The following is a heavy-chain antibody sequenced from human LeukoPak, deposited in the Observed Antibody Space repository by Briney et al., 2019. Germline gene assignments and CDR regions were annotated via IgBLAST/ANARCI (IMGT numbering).Heavy chain of an antibody. J-gene: IGHJ2*01. CDR3: ARSTNHGGSNWYFDL. CDR1: GGSISSYY. D-gene: IGHD2-15*01. CDR2: IYYSGTT. Sequence: SETLSLTCAVSGGSISSYYWSWIRLPPEKGLEWIGYIYYSGTTNYSPSLMSRVTMSVDTSKNQFSLKLSSVTAADTAVYYCARSTNHGGSNWYFDLWGRGTLVTVSS. V-gene: IGHV4-59*01.